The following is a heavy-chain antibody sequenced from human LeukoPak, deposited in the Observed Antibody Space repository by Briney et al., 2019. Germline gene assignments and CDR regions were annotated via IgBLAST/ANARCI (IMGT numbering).Heavy chain of an antibody. CDR2: ISAYNGNT. CDR3: ARVYYDFWSGYEYDAFDI. J-gene: IGHJ3*02. V-gene: IGHV1-18*01. Sequence: GASVKVSCKAAGYTFTSYGISWVRQAPGQGLEWMGWISAYNGNTNYAQKLQVRVTMTTGTSNTTAYMELRRLRSDDTAVYYCARVYYDFWSGYEYDAFDIWGQGTMVTVSS. CDR1: GYTFTSYG. D-gene: IGHD3-3*01.